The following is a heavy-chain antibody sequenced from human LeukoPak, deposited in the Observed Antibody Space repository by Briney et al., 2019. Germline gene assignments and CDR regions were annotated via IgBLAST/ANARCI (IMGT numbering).Heavy chain of an antibody. CDR1: GFTFSSYG. D-gene: IGHD2/OR15-2a*01. CDR3: ARERLSQTNWFDP. Sequence: GGSLRLSCAASGFTFSSYGMHWVRQAPGKGLEWVAVILSDGSKEFYTDSVKGRFTISRDNSKNTLYLQMNSLRAEDTAVYYCARERLSQTNWFDPWGQGTLVTVSS. CDR2: ILSDGSKE. J-gene: IGHJ5*02. V-gene: IGHV3-33*01.